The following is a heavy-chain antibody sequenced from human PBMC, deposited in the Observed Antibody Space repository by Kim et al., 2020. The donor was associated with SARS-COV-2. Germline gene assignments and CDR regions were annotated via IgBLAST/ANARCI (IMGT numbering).Heavy chain of an antibody. CDR2: ISSSSSYI. CDR3: ARDRWSSGWPGRLSEYYYYYGMDV. V-gene: IGHV3-21*01. CDR1: GFTFSSYS. D-gene: IGHD6-19*01. Sequence: GGSLRLSCAASGFTFSSYSMNWVRQAPGKGLEWVSSISSSSSYIYYADSVKGRFTISRDNAKNSLYLQMNSLRAEDTAVYYCARDRWSSGWPGRLSEYYYYYGMDVWGQGTTVTVSS. J-gene: IGHJ6*02.